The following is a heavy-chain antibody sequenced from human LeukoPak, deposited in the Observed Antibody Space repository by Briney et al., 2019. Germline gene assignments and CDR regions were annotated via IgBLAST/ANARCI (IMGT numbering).Heavy chain of an antibody. J-gene: IGHJ4*02. CDR1: GGSFSGYY. Sequence: SETLSLTCAVYGGSFSGYYWSWIRQPPGKGLEWIGEINHSGSTNYNPSLKSRVTISVDTSKNQFSLKLSSVTAADTAVYYCARGLMSTRGYWGQGTLATVTS. CDR2: INHSGST. CDR3: ARGLMSTRGY. D-gene: IGHD1-14*01. V-gene: IGHV4-34*01.